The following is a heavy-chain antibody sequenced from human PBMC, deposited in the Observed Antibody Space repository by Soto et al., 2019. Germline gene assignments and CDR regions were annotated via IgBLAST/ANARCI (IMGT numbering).Heavy chain of an antibody. J-gene: IGHJ4*02. Sequence: PGGSLRLSCAASGFTFSSYAMSWVRQAPGKGLEWVSAISGSGGSTYYADSVKGRFTISRDNAKNTLYLQMNSLRAEDTAVYYCARDNYDFWSGSKVAFDYWGQGTLVTVSS. D-gene: IGHD3-3*01. CDR3: ARDNYDFWSGSKVAFDY. CDR1: GFTFSSYA. V-gene: IGHV3-23*01. CDR2: ISGSGGST.